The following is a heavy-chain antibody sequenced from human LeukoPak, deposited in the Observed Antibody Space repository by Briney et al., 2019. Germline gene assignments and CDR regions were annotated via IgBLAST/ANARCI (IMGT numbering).Heavy chain of an antibody. Sequence: ASVKVSCKASGYTFTSYGISWVRQAPGQGLEWMGWISAYNGNTNYAQKLQGRVTMTTDTSTSTAYMELRSLRSDDTAVYYCAREEVAYCGGDCYNLGYWGQGTLVTVSS. CDR2: ISAYNGNT. D-gene: IGHD2-21*02. CDR3: AREEVAYCGGDCYNLGY. CDR1: GYTFTSYG. J-gene: IGHJ4*02. V-gene: IGHV1-18*01.